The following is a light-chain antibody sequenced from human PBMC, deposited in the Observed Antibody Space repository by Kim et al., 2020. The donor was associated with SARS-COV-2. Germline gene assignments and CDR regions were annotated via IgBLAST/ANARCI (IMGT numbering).Light chain of an antibody. J-gene: IGLJ3*02. CDR3: NSRDSSGHHRV. Sequence: ALGQTVRSTCQGDSLRNYYASWYQQKPGQAPVLVIFGKNNRPSGIPDRFSGSSSGITASLTITGAQAEDEADYYCNSRDSSGHHRVFGGGTQLTVL. V-gene: IGLV3-19*01. CDR1: SLRNYY. CDR2: GKN.